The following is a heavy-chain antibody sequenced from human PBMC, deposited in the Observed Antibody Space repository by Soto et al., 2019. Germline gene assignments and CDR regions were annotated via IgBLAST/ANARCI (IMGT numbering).Heavy chain of an antibody. Sequence: QVQLVQSGAEVKKPGSSVKVSCKASGGTFSSYTISWVRQAPGQGLEWMGRIIPILGIANYAQKFQGRVTITADKSQSTAYRELSRLRSEDTAVYYCARERMYSGSSHTLGLDYWGQGTLVTVSS. CDR1: GGTFSSYT. V-gene: IGHV1-69*08. CDR2: IIPILGIA. J-gene: IGHJ4*02. CDR3: ARERMYSGSSHTLGLDY. D-gene: IGHD1-26*01.